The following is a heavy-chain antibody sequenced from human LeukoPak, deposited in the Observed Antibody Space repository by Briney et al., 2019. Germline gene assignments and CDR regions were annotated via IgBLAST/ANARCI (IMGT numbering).Heavy chain of an antibody. V-gene: IGHV3-66*01. CDR2: IYSGGST. Sequence: GGSLRLSCAASGFTVSSNYMSWVRQAPGKGLEWVSVIYSGGSTYYADSVKGRFTISRDNSKNTLYLQMNSLRAEDTAVYYCARSDGNGGYYTLDYWGQGTLVTVSS. CDR1: GFTVSSNY. D-gene: IGHD3-3*01. J-gene: IGHJ4*02. CDR3: ARSDGNGGYYTLDY.